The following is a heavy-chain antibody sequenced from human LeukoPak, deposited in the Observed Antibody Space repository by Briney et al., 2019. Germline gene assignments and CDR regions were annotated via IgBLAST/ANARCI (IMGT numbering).Heavy chain of an antibody. CDR2: ISSSGSII. Sequence: PGGSLRLSCAASGFTFSSYSMNWVRQAPGKGLEWVSYISSSGSIIHYADSMKGRCTISRDNAKNSLSLQVDSLRAEDTAMYYCATYCSSTTCRDASDIWGQGTMVTVSS. D-gene: IGHD2-2*01. CDR3: ATYCSSTTCRDASDI. V-gene: IGHV3-48*01. J-gene: IGHJ3*02. CDR1: GFTFSSYS.